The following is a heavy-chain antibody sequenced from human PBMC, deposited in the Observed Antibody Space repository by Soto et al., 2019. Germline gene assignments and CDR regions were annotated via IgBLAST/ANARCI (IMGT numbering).Heavy chain of an antibody. CDR1: GFTFSSYD. J-gene: IGHJ3*02. V-gene: IGHV3-13*01. CDR3: ARALYCGGDCYSGAFDI. CDR2: IGTAGDT. Sequence: EVQLVESGGGLVQPGGSLRLSCAASGFTFSSYDMHWVRQATGKGLEWVSAIGTAGDTYYPGSVKGRFTISRENAKNSLYLQMNSLGAGDTAVYYCARALYCGGDCYSGAFDIWGQGTMVTVSS. D-gene: IGHD2-21*02.